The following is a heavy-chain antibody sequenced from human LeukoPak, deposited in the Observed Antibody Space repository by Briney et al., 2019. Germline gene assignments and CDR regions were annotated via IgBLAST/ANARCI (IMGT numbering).Heavy chain of an antibody. J-gene: IGHJ5*02. CDR2: INHSGGT. D-gene: IGHD2-2*01. V-gene: IGHV4-34*01. Sequence: SETLSLTCAVYGGSFSGYYWSWIRQPPGKGLEWIGEINHSGGTNYNPSLKSRVTISVDTSKNQYSLRLSSVTAADTAVYYCAREVDAAAAYNWFDPWGQGTLVTVSS. CDR3: AREVDAAAAYNWFDP. CDR1: GGSFSGYY.